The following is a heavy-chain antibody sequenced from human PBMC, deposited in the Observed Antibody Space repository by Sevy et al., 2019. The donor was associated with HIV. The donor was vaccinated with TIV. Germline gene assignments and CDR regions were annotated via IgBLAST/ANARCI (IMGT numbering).Heavy chain of an antibody. Sequence: GGSLRLSCTVSGFTFRSFGMHWVRQAPGKGLEWVAVISKDGSDKEYADSVKGRFTISRANSKDTLYLQLNNLSGEDTAVYYCANSRGRYDGSSWLYYYYGMDVWGQGTTVTVSS. V-gene: IGHV3-30*18. J-gene: IGHJ6*02. CDR1: GFTFRSFG. CDR3: ANSRGRYDGSSWLYYYYGMDV. CDR2: ISKDGSDK. D-gene: IGHD6-13*01.